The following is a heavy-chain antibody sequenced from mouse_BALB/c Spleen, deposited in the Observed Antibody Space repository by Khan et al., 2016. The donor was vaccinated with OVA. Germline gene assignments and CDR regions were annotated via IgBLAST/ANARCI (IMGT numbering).Heavy chain of an antibody. D-gene: IGHD4-1*01. CDR3: ATSNPVYAMDY. CDR2: INPETGKP. Sequence: QIQLVQSGPELKKPGETVKISCKASGYSFTDYSMHWVKQAPGKGLKWMGWINPETGKPTYADDFKGRFTFSLQTSVRTAYLQINNLKNEDTATYSGATSNPVYAMDYWGQGTSVTVSS. CDR1: GYSFTDYS. J-gene: IGHJ4*01. V-gene: IGHV9-2-1*01.